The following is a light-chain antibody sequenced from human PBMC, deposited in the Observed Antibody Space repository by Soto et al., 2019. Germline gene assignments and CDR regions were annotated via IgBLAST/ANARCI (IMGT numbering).Light chain of an antibody. Sequence: DIVLTQSPGTLYLSPGDRAAISCGASQSLSHNFLAWYQQKPGQAPRLLISGASSRATGIPDRFSGSGSGTDFTLTITRVEPEDFAVYYCQQYATSPLTFGGGTKVEIK. CDR3: QQYATSPLT. CDR2: GAS. CDR1: QSLSHNF. V-gene: IGKV3-20*01. J-gene: IGKJ4*01.